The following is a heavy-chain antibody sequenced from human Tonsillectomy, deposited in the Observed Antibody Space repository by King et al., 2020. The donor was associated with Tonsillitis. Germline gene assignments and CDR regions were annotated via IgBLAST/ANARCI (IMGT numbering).Heavy chain of an antibody. Sequence: VQLVESGGGLVKPGGSLRLSCAASGFTFKNAWMSWVRQAPGKGLEWVGRIKSKTDGGTIHYAAPVKGRFTISKDDSKNTLYLQMNRRTTEDTGVYYCTTDQRWLQFAEYFDYWGQGTLVTVSS. J-gene: IGHJ4*02. D-gene: IGHD5-24*01. CDR1: GFTFKNAW. CDR3: TTDQRWLQFAEYFDY. V-gene: IGHV3-15*01. CDR2: IKSKTDGGTI.